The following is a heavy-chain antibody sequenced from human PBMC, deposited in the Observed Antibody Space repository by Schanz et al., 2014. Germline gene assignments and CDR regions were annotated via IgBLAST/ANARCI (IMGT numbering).Heavy chain of an antibody. Sequence: EVQLLESGGGLVQPGGSLRLSCATSGFTLNNAWMNWVRQAPGKGLQWVARIKSKTDGGTRDYAAPVKGRFTISTDDSKNTVYWKRKSLQTEDTAVYYCTADLWFGAVWGVWWGQGTLVTVSS. J-gene: IGHJ4*02. CDR1: GFTLNNAW. D-gene: IGHD3-10*01. V-gene: IGHV3-15*01. CDR2: IKSKTDGGTR. CDR3: TADLWFGAVWGVW.